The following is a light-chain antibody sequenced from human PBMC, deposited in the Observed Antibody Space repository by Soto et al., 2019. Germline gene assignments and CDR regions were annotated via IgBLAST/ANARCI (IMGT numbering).Light chain of an antibody. J-gene: IGKJ3*01. Sequence: DIEMTQSPPSLSASVGDRVTITCQASQDIDKYLNWYQQKPGKAPELLIYSASILETGVPSRFSGNGSGTDFTFTISTLQPEDVAAYYCQQYANLPLTFGPGTKVDIK. CDR1: QDIDKY. CDR3: QQYANLPLT. CDR2: SAS. V-gene: IGKV1-33*01.